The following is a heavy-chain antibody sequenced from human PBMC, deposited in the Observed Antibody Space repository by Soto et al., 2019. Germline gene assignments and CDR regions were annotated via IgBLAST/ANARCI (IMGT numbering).Heavy chain of an antibody. CDR1: GYTFTSYG. CDR3: ARDHPTYYYDSSGYYGFDY. J-gene: IGHJ4*02. D-gene: IGHD3-22*01. V-gene: IGHV1-18*01. Sequence: ASVKVSCKASGYTFTSYGISWVRQAPGQGLEWMGWISAYNGNTNYAQKLQGRVTMTTDTSTSTAYMELRSLRSDDTAVYYCARDHPTYYYDSSGYYGFDYWAQVNLVPVSS. CDR2: ISAYNGNT.